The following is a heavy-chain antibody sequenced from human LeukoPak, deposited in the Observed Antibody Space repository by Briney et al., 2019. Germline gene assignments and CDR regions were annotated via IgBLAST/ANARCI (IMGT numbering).Heavy chain of an antibody. CDR1: GYTFTSYG. Sequence: ASVKVSCKASGYTFTSYGISWVRQAPGQGLEWMGWINPNSGGTNYAQKFQGRVTMTRDTSISTAYMELSRLRSDDTAVYYCARVRYSSGWEYWGQGTLVTVSS. V-gene: IGHV1-2*02. J-gene: IGHJ4*02. CDR3: ARVRYSSGWEY. D-gene: IGHD6-19*01. CDR2: INPNSGGT.